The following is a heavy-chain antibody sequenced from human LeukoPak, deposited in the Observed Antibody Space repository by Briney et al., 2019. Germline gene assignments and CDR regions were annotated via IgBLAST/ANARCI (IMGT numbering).Heavy chain of an antibody. V-gene: IGHV1-69*05. CDR3: ASRLYYYDSSGNFDY. CDR2: IIPIFGTA. J-gene: IGHJ4*02. CDR1: GGTFSSYA. Sequence: SVKVSCKASGGTFSSYAISWVRQAPGQGLEWMGRIIPIFGTANYAQKFQGRVTITTEESTSTAYMELSSLRSEDTAVYYCASRLYYYDSSGNFDYWGQGTLVTVSS. D-gene: IGHD3-22*01.